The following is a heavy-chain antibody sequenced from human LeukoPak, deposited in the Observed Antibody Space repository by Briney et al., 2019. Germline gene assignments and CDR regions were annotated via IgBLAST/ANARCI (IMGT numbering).Heavy chain of an antibody. Sequence: GGSLRLSCAASGFTFSSYWMSWVRQAPGKGLEWVANIKKDGSEKYYVDSVKGRFTISGDNAKNTLYLQMNSLRAEDTAVYYCARSGRGGAFDIWGQGTMVTVSS. CDR1: GFTFSSYW. CDR2: IKKDGSEK. J-gene: IGHJ3*02. V-gene: IGHV3-7*01. CDR3: ARSGRGGAFDI. D-gene: IGHD1-26*01.